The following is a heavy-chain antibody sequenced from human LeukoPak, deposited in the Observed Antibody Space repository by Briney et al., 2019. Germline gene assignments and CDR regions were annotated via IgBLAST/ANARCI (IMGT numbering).Heavy chain of an antibody. Sequence: PGGSLRHSCAASGFTFSSYSMNWVRQAPGKGLEWVAGIFGSGGSAHYADSAKGRFTISRDNSKNTVYLQINSLRAEDTAVYYCGKTTTGYSSGQKPAWPVDYWGQGTLVTVSS. CDR3: GKTTTGYSSGQKPAWPVDY. CDR1: GFTFSSYS. CDR2: IFGSGGSA. D-gene: IGHD6-19*01. J-gene: IGHJ4*02. V-gene: IGHV3-23*01.